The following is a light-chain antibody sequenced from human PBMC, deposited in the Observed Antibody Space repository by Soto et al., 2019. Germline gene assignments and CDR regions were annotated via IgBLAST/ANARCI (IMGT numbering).Light chain of an antibody. CDR3: ATWDDSLNGWV. V-gene: IGLV1-44*01. CDR1: NSNIGSNI. CDR2: GNT. J-gene: IGLJ3*02. Sequence: QSVLTQPPSASGTPVQRVTISCSGSNSNIGSNIVNWYQQLPGTAPKLLIYGNTQRPSGVPDRFSGSRSGTSASLAICGLQSEDEGDYYCATWDDSLNGWVFGGGTKLTVL.